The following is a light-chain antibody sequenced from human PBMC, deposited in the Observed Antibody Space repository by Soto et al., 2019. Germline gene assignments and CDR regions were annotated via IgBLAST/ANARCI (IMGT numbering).Light chain of an antibody. CDR2: AES. Sequence: DIQMTQSPSSLSASVGDRVTITCRASQSIRSCLNWYQQKPGKAPKLLIYAESSLQSGVPSRFSGSGSGTDFTRTISSLQPEDFATYYCQQSYSTPYTFGQGTKLEIK. CDR1: QSIRSC. V-gene: IGKV1-39*01. CDR3: QQSYSTPYT. J-gene: IGKJ2*01.